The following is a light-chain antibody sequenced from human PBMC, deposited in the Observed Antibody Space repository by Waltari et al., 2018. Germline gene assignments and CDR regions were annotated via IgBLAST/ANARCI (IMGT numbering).Light chain of an antibody. Sequence: QSALTQPASVSGSPGQSITISCTGTSSDVGSYKFGSWYQHHPGKAPKLMIYEVSKWPSGVSNRFSGSKSGNTASLTISGLQAEDEADYYCCSYAGSTTFPYVFGTGTKVTVL. V-gene: IGLV2-23*02. J-gene: IGLJ1*01. CDR3: CSYAGSTTFPYV. CDR1: SSDVGSYKF. CDR2: EVS.